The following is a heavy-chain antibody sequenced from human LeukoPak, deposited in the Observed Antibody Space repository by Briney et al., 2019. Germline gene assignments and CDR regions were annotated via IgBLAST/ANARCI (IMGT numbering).Heavy chain of an antibody. CDR1: GGSISRSTYW. Sequence: PSETLSLTCTVSGGSISRSTYWWGWIRQPPGKGLEWIGSIYFSGITYYTHTPSLKSRVTISVDTSKSQFSLKVSSVTAADTAVYYCARDPQYYYDSSGYYSSGAFDIWGQGTMVTVSS. V-gene: IGHV4-39*02. J-gene: IGHJ3*02. CDR2: IYFSGIT. CDR3: ARDPQYYYDSSGYYSSGAFDI. D-gene: IGHD3-22*01.